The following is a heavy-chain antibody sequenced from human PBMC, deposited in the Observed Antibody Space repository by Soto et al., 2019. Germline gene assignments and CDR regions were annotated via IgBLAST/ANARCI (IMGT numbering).Heavy chain of an antibody. CDR2: IYYRGTT. CDR3: ARQGILGDSYYFYMDV. Sequence: QVQLQESGPGLVKPSETLSLTCAVSGASMSSYYWSWIRQPPGGGLEWVGYIYYRGTTNYNPSLESRVTISVDMSKNQFSLRLSSVTAADTAVYYCARQGILGDSYYFYMDVWGKGTTVTVSS. CDR1: GASMSSYY. D-gene: IGHD3-3*01. V-gene: IGHV4-59*08. J-gene: IGHJ6*03.